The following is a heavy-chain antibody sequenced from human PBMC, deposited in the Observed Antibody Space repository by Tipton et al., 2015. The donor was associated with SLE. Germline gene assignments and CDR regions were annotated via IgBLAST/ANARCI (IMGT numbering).Heavy chain of an antibody. CDR3: ARVVLWFGELLGGDAFDI. CDR1: VGSFSGHH. Sequence: TLSLTCAVYVGSFSGHHWTWIRQPPGKGLEWIGYIYYSGSTNYNPSLKSRVTISVDTSKNQFSLKLSSVTAADTAVYYCARVVLWFGELLGGDAFDIWGQGTMVTVSS. D-gene: IGHD3-10*01. V-gene: IGHV4-59*11. CDR2: IYYSGST. J-gene: IGHJ3*02.